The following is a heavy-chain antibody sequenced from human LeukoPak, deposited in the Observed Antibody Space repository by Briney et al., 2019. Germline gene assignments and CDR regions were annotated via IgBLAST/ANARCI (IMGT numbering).Heavy chain of an antibody. CDR2: IYYSGST. D-gene: IGHD6-13*01. J-gene: IGHJ4*02. Sequence: PSETLSLTCTVSGGSISTYFWSWIRQHPGKGLEWIGYIYYSGSTYYNPSLKSRLTISLDTSKNQFSLNLSSVTAADTAVYYCARGVSSSWNFDFWGQGSLVTVSS. CDR1: GGSISTYF. CDR3: ARGVSSSWNFDF. V-gene: IGHV4-59*06.